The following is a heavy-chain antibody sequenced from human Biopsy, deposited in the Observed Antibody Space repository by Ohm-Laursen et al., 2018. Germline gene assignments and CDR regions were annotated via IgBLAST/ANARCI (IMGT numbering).Heavy chain of an antibody. CDR3: ARDYDTSGYYYVS. Sequence: GTLSLTCTVSGGSISNNNYYWGWIRQPPGKGLEWIGSIFYRGSTHYKPSLKSRINISVDTSKNQFSLKLNPVTAADTAVYYCARDYDTSGYYYVSWGQGTLVTVSS. CDR1: GGSISNNNYY. V-gene: IGHV4-39*01. CDR2: IFYRGST. D-gene: IGHD3-22*01. J-gene: IGHJ5*02.